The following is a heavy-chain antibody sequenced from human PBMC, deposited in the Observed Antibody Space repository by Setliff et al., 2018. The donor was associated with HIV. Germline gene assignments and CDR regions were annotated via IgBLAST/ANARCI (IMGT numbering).Heavy chain of an antibody. V-gene: IGHV1-3*01. CDR1: GYTFTTYS. CDR2: INVGNGDT. J-gene: IGHJ4*02. Sequence: ASVKVSCKASGYTFTTYSLHWVRQAPGHSLEWMGWINVGNGDTKYSPELQGRISITRDTSANTAYMELSSLRSDDTAVYFCARGALLAVFDFDHWGQGTQVTVTS. D-gene: IGHD3-10*01. CDR3: ARGALLAVFDFDH.